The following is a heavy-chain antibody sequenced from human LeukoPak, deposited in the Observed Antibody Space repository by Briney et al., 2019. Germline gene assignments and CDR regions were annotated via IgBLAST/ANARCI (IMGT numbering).Heavy chain of an antibody. CDR1: GFTFTSHG. D-gene: IGHD5-18*01. J-gene: IGHJ4*02. CDR3: AKDLGGYSYGLDY. CDR2: IRYDGSNK. Sequence: GGSLRLSCAASGFTFTSHGMHWVRQAPGKGLEWVAFIRYDGSNKYYADSVKGRFTISRDNSKNTLYLQMNSLRAEDTAVYYCAKDLGGYSYGLDYWGQGTLVTVSS. V-gene: IGHV3-30*02.